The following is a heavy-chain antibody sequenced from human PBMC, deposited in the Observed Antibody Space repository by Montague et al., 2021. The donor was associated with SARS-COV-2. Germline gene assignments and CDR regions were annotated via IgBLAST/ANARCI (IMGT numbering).Heavy chain of an antibody. D-gene: IGHD2-2*01. J-gene: IGHJ3*02. V-gene: IGHV4-34*01. CDR2: VNQSGTT. Sequence: SETLSLTCAISGGSFSNYYWSWIRQPPGKGLEWIGEVNQSGTTIYNPSVKSGVTISEDTSKNQFYLRLNSVTAADTAVYYCAGGRRPVVVPGTGPAGRDFDIWGQGTMVTVSS. CDR1: GGSFSNYY. CDR3: AGGRRPVVVPGTGPAGRDFDI.